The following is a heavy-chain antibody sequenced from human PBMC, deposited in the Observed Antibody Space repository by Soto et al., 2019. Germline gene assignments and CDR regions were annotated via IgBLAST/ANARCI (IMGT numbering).Heavy chain of an antibody. CDR2: ISSSSSYI. CDR3: ARDWHHITMSPNWFDP. Sequence: GSLRLSCAASGFTFSSYSMNWVRQAPGKGLEWVSSISSSSSYIYYTDSVKGRFTISRDNAKNSLYLQMNSLRAEDTAVYYCARDWHHITMSPNWFDPWGQGTLVTVSS. J-gene: IGHJ5*02. CDR1: GFTFSSYS. D-gene: IGHD3-10*02. V-gene: IGHV3-21*01.